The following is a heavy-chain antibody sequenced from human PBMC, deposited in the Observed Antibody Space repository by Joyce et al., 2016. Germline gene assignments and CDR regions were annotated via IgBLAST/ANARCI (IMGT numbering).Heavy chain of an antibody. Sequence: QVQLVESGGGVVQPGRSLRLSWSASGLTLSNYGVRWVRQAPGKGLEWVSVISYDGIYKYYADSVKGRFTISRDKSKNTVFLEMNSLRTEDTAVYYCAKILTATYSSGWFLDYWGQGTLVTVSS. J-gene: IGHJ4*02. CDR3: AKILTATYSSGWFLDY. CDR2: ISYDGIYK. D-gene: IGHD6-25*01. V-gene: IGHV3-30*18. CDR1: GLTLSNYG.